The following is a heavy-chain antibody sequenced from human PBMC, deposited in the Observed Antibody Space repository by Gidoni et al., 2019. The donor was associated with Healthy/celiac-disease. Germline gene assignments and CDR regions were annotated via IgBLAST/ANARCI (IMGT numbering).Heavy chain of an antibody. CDR3: TRDSVATIPPYYFDY. CDR2: IKSKTDGGTT. Sequence: EVQLVESGGGLVKPGGSLRLSCAASGFTFSNAWMNWVRQAPGKGLEWVGRIKSKTDGGTTDYAAPVKGRFTISRDDSKNTLYLQMNSLKTEDTAVYYCTRDSVATIPPYYFDYWGQGTLVTVSS. J-gene: IGHJ4*02. V-gene: IGHV3-15*07. CDR1: GFTFSNAW. D-gene: IGHD5-12*01.